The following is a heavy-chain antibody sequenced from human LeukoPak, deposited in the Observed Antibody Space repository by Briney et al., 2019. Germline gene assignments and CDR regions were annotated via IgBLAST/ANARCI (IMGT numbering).Heavy chain of an antibody. J-gene: IGHJ4*02. CDR1: GFTFSSYW. V-gene: IGHV3-7*03. CDR3: ARESTITMVRGAQFDY. CDR2: IKQDGSEK. Sequence: GGSLRLSCAASGFTFSSYWMSWVRQAPGKGLEWVANIKQDGSEKYYVDSVKGRFTISRDNAKNSLYLQMNSLRAEDTAVHYCARESTITMVRGAQFDYWGQGTLVTVSS. D-gene: IGHD3-10*01.